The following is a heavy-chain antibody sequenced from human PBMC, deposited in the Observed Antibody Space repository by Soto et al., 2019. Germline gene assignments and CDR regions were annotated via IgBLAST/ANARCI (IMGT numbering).Heavy chain of an antibody. D-gene: IGHD4-17*01. CDR2: INPNSGGT. CDR1: GSTFPGSH. V-gene: IGHV1-2*04. CDR3: ARERGVYGDYPYYYGRDV. J-gene: IGHJ6*02. Sequence: GASVLVSCPAPGSTFPGSHMHWVRQAPGQLLEWMGWINPNSGGTNYAQKFQGWVTMTRDTSISTAYMELSRLRSDDTAVYYCARERGVYGDYPYYYGRDVWGQGTTVTVS.